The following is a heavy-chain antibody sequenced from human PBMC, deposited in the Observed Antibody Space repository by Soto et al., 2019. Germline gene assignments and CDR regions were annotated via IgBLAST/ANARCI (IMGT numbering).Heavy chain of an antibody. CDR3: ARAKYFDWPLPYFDY. D-gene: IGHD3-9*01. CDR1: GYSFIDYY. Sequence: ASVKVSCKASGYSFIDYYIHWVRQAPGQGLEWMGWINPNSGGTNYAQKFQGWVTMTRDTSISTAYMELSRLRSDDTAVYYCARAKYFDWPLPYFDYWGQGTLVTVAS. V-gene: IGHV1-2*04. J-gene: IGHJ4*02. CDR2: INPNSGGT.